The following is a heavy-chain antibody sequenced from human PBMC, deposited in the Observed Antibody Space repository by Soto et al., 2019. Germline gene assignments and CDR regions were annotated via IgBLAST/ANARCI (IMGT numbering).Heavy chain of an antibody. D-gene: IGHD3-9*01. J-gene: IGHJ4*02. CDR1: GYTFTSYG. Sequence: ASVKVSCKASGYTFTSYGISLVRQAPGQGLEWMGWISAYNGNTNYAQKLQGRVTMTTDTSTSTAYMELRSLRSDDTAVYYCARDRGGGYDILTGYPTFDYWGQGTLVTVSS. V-gene: IGHV1-18*01. CDR2: ISAYNGNT. CDR3: ARDRGGGYDILTGYPTFDY.